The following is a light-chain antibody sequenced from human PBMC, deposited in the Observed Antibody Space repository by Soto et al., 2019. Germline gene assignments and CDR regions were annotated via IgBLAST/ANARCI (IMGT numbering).Light chain of an antibody. Sequence: QSALTQPASVSGSPGQSITISCTGTSSDVGNFNLVSWYQHHPGKAPKLMIYEVTKRPSGVSNRFSGSKSGNTASLTISGLQAEDEADYYCCSYAGSVVFGGGTKLTVL. J-gene: IGLJ2*01. CDR2: EVT. CDR3: CSYAGSVV. V-gene: IGLV2-23*02. CDR1: SSDVGNFNL.